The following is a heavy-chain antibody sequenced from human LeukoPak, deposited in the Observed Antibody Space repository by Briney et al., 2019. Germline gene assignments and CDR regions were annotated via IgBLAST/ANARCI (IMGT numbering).Heavy chain of an antibody. CDR2: INWNGGST. CDR3: ARVVVTAILRYFDY. J-gene: IGHJ4*02. CDR1: GFTFNTYS. V-gene: IGHV3-20*04. D-gene: IGHD2-21*02. Sequence: GGSLRLSCAASGFTFNTYSMNWVRQAPGKGLEWVSGINWNGGSTGYADSVKGRFTISRDNAKNSLYLQMNSLRAEDTAVYYCARVVVTAILRYFDYWGQGTLVTVSS.